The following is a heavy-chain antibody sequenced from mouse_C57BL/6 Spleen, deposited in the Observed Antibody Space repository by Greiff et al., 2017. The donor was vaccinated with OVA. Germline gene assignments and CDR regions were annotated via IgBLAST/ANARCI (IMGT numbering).Heavy chain of an antibody. J-gene: IGHJ4*01. V-gene: IGHV1-15*01. CDR3: TRSADYYCSSYDGYYYAMDY. Sequence: QVQLQQSGAELVRPGASVTLSCKASGYTFTDYEMHWVKQTPVHGLEWIGAIDPETGGTAYNQKFKGKAILTADKSSSTAYVELRSLTSEDSAVYYCTRSADYYCSSYDGYYYAMDYWGQGTSVTVSS. CDR2: IDPETGGT. CDR1: GYTFTDYE. D-gene: IGHD1-1*01.